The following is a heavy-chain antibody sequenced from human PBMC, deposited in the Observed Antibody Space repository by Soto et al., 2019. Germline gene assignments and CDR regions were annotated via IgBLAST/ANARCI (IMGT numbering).Heavy chain of an antibody. V-gene: IGHV1-18*04. J-gene: IGHJ4*02. CDR1: GYAFTSYG. CDR3: ARSRNYYDTSGDLYYLDY. Sequence: GASVKASCKASGYAFTSYGISWARHAPEQGLEWMGWVSAYNGNRNYAQKLQGRVTMTTDKSTSTAYMDLWSLRSDDTAVYYCARSRNYYDTSGDLYYLDYWGQGTLVTVSS. D-gene: IGHD3-22*01. CDR2: VSAYNGNR.